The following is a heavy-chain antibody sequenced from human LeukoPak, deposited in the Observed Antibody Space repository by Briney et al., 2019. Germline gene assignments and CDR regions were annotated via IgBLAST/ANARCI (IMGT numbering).Heavy chain of an antibody. J-gene: IGHJ4*02. V-gene: IGHV1-18*01. CDR3: AREGSGAYYLDY. CDR2: ISAYNGNT. D-gene: IGHD2-15*01. CDR1: GYTFTSYG. Sequence: ASVKDSFQSSGYTFTSYGISWVRQAPGQGLEWMGWISAYNGNTNYAQKLQGRVTMTTDTSTSTAYMELRSLRSDDTAVYYCAREGSGAYYLDYWGEGSLVTVSS.